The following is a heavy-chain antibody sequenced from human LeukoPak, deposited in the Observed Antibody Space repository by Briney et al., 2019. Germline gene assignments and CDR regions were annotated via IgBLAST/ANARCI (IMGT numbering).Heavy chain of an antibody. D-gene: IGHD2-15*01. J-gene: IGHJ3*02. Sequence: GGSLRLSCAASGFTFDDYAMHWVRHAPGKGLEWVSGISWNSGSIGYADSVKGRFTISRDNAKNSLYLQMNSLRAEDTALYYCARGYSRAAFDIWGQGTMVTVSS. CDR1: GFTFDDYA. CDR3: ARGYSRAAFDI. V-gene: IGHV3-9*01. CDR2: ISWNSGSI.